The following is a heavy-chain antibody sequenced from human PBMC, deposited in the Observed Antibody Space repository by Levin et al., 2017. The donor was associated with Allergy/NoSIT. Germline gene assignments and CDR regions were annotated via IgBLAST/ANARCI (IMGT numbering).Heavy chain of an antibody. CDR2: INWNGGST. CDR1: GFTFDDYG. Sequence: PGGSLRLSCAASGFTFDDYGMSWVRQAPGKGLEWVSGINWNGGSTGYADSVKGRFTISRDNAKNSLYLQMNSLRAEDTALYHCARNSSGYNKTGDLPYYDYYMDVWGKGTTVTVSS. CDR3: ARNSSGYNKTGDLPYYDYYMDV. J-gene: IGHJ6*03. V-gene: IGHV3-20*01. D-gene: IGHD5-12*01.